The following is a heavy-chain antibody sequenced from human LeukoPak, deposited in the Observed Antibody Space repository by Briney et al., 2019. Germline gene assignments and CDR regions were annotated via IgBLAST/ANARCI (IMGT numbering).Heavy chain of an antibody. D-gene: IGHD6-19*01. CDR2: IIPIFGTA. V-gene: IGHV1-69*13. J-gene: IGHJ4*02. CDR1: GGTFSSYA. CDR3: ARGYGSGAVAATGGY. Sequence: SVKVSCKASGGTFSSYAISWVRQAPGQGLEWMGGIIPIFGTANYAQKFQGRVTITADESTSTAYMELSSLRCEDTAVYYCARGYGSGAVAATGGYWGQGTLVTVSS.